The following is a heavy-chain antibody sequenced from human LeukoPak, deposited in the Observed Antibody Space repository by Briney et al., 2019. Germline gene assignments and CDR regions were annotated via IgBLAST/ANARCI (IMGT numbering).Heavy chain of an antibody. V-gene: IGHV3-53*01. CDR3: ARGEDSNGSVRSPFDI. CDR1: GLTVSSNY. CDR2: INSGGST. J-gene: IGHJ3*02. Sequence: GGSLRLSCAASGLTVSSNYMSWVRQGPGKDLEWVSVINSGGSTYYAGSVKGRFTISRDNSKNTLYLQMDSLRAEDTAVYYCARGEDSNGSVRSPFDIWGQGTMVTVSS. D-gene: IGHD3-22*01.